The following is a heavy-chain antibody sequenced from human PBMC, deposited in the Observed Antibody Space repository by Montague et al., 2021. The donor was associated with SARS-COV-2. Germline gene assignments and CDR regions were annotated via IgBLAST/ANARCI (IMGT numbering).Heavy chain of an antibody. V-gene: IGHV4-39*01. CDR1: GGSFSSGDSD. J-gene: IGHJ4*02. D-gene: IGHD6-13*01. Sequence: SETLSLTCSVAGGSFSSGDSDWGWLRQAPGKGLEWIGDLHYAGSAYYXPSLRSRVTISADTSKNQFSLKLNSVTAADTAVYYCVATYNGSWYHFDYWGQGTLVTVSS. CDR2: LHYAGSA. CDR3: VATYNGSWYHFDY.